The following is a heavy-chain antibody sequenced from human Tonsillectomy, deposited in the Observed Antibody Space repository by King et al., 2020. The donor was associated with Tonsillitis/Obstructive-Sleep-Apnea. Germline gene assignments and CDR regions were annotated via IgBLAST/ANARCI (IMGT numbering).Heavy chain of an antibody. D-gene: IGHD4-17*01. J-gene: IGHJ5*02. CDR3: AKVKDYGDFESDWFDP. Sequence: VQLVESGGGLVQPGGSLRLSCAASGFTFSSYGMNWVRQAPGKGLEWVSGISGSGNRTYYADSVKGRFTISRDNSKNTLYLQMNSLRADDTAIYYCAKVKDYGDFESDWFDPWGQGTLVTVSS. V-gene: IGHV3-23*04. CDR1: GFTFSSYG. CDR2: ISGSGNRT.